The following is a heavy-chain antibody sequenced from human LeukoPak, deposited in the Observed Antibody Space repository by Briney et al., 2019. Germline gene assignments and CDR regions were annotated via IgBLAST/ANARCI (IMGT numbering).Heavy chain of an antibody. CDR2: ISSSSSTI. V-gene: IGHV3-48*04. J-gene: IGHJ3*02. CDR1: GFTFSSYS. CDR3: ASSTSGVTVDAFDI. D-gene: IGHD3-10*02. Sequence: GGSLRPSCAASGFTFSSYSMNWVRQAPGKGLEWVSYISSSSSTIYYADSVKGRFTISRDNAKNSLYLQMNSLRAEDTAVCYCASSTSGVTVDAFDIWGQGTMVTVSS.